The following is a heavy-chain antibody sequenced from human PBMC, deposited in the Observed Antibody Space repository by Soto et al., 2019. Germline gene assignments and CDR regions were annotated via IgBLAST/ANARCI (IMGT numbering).Heavy chain of an antibody. Sequence: PGGSLRLSCAASGFTFSSYSMNWVRQAPGKGLEWVSSISSSSSYIYYADSVKGRFTISRDNAKNSLYLQMNSLRAEDTAVYYCARSPRYFYSPGPRFXPWGKATLLTVSS. J-gene: IGHJ5*02. CDR3: ARSPRYFYSPGPRFXP. CDR2: ISSSSSYI. V-gene: IGHV3-21*01. CDR1: GFTFSSYS. D-gene: IGHD3-9*01.